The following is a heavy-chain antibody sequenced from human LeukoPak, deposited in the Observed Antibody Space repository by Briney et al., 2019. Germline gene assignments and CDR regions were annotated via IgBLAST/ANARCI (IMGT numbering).Heavy chain of an antibody. D-gene: IGHD3-10*01. CDR2: IYSSGST. Sequence: GGSLRLSCAASGFSVSSNYMSWVRQAPGKGLTWVSVIYSSGSTYYADSVKGRFAISRDDSKNTLHLQMNSLRAEDTAMYYCTRAHGRITRDAYLDYWGQGTLVTVSS. J-gene: IGHJ4*02. V-gene: IGHV3-53*01. CDR3: TRAHGRITRDAYLDY. CDR1: GFSVSSNY.